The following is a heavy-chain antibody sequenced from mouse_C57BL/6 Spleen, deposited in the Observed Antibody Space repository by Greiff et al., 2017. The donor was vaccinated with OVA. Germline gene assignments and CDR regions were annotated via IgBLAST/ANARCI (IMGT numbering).Heavy chain of an antibody. V-gene: IGHV1-42*01. Sequence: VQLKESGPELVKPGASVKISCKASGYSFTGYYMNWVKQSPEKSLEWIGEINPSTGGTTYNQKFKAKATLTVDKSSSTAYMQLKSLTSEDSAVYYCARQLRPGDYFDYWGQGTTLTVSS. CDR3: ARQLRPGDYFDY. CDR2: INPSTGGT. J-gene: IGHJ2*01. CDR1: GYSFTGYY. D-gene: IGHD3-2*02.